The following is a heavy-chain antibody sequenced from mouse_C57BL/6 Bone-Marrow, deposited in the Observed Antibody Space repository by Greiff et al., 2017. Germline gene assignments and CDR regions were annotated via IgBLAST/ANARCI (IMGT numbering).Heavy chain of an antibody. CDR3: ARVGYYGSSYAY. V-gene: IGHV1-39*01. CDR1: GYSFTDYN. CDR2: INPNYGTT. J-gene: IGHJ2*01. Sequence: EVKLVESGPELVKPGASVKISCKASGYSFTDYNMNWVKQSNGKSLEWIGVINPNYGTTSYNQKFKGKATLTVDQSSSTAYMQLNSLTSEDSAVYYCARVGYYGSSYAYWGQGTTLTVSS. D-gene: IGHD1-1*01.